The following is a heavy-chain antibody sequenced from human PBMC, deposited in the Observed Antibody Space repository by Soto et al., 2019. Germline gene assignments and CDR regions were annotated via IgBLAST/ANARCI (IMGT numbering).Heavy chain of an antibody. CDR1: GGTFSSYA. D-gene: IGHD3-10*01. Sequence: QVQLVQSGAEVQKPGSSVKVSCKASGGTFSSYAISWVRQAPGQGLEWMGGIIPIFGTANYAQKFQGRVTITADESTSTAYMELSSLRSEDTAVYYCARDPVVRGVIRGFYYYGMDVWGQGTTVTVSS. V-gene: IGHV1-69*01. CDR3: ARDPVVRGVIRGFYYYGMDV. J-gene: IGHJ6*02. CDR2: IIPIFGTA.